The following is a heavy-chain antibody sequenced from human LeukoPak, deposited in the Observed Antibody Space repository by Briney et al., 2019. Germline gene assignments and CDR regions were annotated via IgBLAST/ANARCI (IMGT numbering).Heavy chain of an antibody. V-gene: IGHV4-34*01. J-gene: IGHJ6*03. CDR3: ARKGPLRDNIPFMDV. Sequence: SEALSLTCAVYGGSFSGFYWSWSRQPPGKGLEWIGEINHSGSTNYNPSLKSRVTISVDTSKNQFSLKVSSVTAADTAVYYCARKGPLRDNIPFMDVWGKGTTVTVSS. D-gene: IGHD4-17*01. CDR2: INHSGST. CDR1: GGSFSGFY.